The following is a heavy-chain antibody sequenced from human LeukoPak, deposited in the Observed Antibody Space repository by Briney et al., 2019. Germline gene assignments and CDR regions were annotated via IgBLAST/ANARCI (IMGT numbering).Heavy chain of an antibody. CDR3: ARQETYYYDSSGYPIFDY. D-gene: IGHD3-22*01. J-gene: IGHJ4*02. Sequence: SETLSLTCAVYGGSFSGYYWSWIRQPPGKGLEWIGEINHSGSTNYNPSLKSRVTISVDTSKNQFSLKLNSVTAADTAVYYCARQETYYYDSSGYPIFDYWGQGTLVTVSS. CDR1: GGSFSGYY. V-gene: IGHV4-34*01. CDR2: INHSGST.